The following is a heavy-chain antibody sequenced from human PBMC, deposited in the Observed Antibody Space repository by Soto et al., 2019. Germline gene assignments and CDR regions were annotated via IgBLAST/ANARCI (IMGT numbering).Heavy chain of an antibody. D-gene: IGHD3-10*01. Sequence: SVKVSCKASGGTFSSYAISWVRQAPGQGLEWMGGIIPIFGTANYAQKFQGRVTITADESTSTAYMELSSLRSEDTAVYYCARAPIESYYYGSGKDLSVDYYGMDVWGQGTTVTVSS. J-gene: IGHJ6*02. CDR3: ARAPIESYYYGSGKDLSVDYYGMDV. CDR2: IIPIFGTA. CDR1: GGTFSSYA. V-gene: IGHV1-69*13.